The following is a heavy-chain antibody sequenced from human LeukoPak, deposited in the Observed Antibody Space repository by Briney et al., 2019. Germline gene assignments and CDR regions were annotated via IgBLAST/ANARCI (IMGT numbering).Heavy chain of an antibody. V-gene: IGHV5-51*01. CDR2: VFPGDSDT. CDR3: ARRSPDYFYGVDV. Sequence: GESLKISCKGSGYSFTSYWIGWVRQMPGKGLEWMGLVFPGDSDTRYSPSFQGQVTISVDKSISTAYLQWSSLKASDTAICYCARRSPDYFYGVDVWGQGTTVTVSS. J-gene: IGHJ6*02. D-gene: IGHD6-13*01. CDR1: GYSFTSYW.